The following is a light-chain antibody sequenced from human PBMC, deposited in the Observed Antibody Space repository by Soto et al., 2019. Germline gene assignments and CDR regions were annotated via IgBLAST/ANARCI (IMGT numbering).Light chain of an antibody. V-gene: IGKV1-16*02. CDR2: AAS. CDR3: QQYDSYPYT. J-gene: IGKJ2*01. Sequence: DVQMTQSPSSLSASVGDRVTFTCRASQGISKYLAWFQQKPGKAPKSLIFAASNLQSGVPSKFSGSGSGTEFSLTISSLQTEDFATYYCQQYDSYPYTVGQGTKLE. CDR1: QGISKY.